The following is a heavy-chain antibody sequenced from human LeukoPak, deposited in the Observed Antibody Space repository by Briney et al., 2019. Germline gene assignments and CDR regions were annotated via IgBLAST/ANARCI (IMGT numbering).Heavy chain of an antibody. D-gene: IGHD4-23*01. CDR1: GGTFSSYA. V-gene: IGHV1-69*04. CDR2: IIPILGIA. Sequence: ASVKVSCKASGGTFSSYAISWVRQAPGQGVEWMGRIIPILGIANYAQKVQGRLTITPDKSTSTAYIELSSLRSEDTAVYYCAIFNDYGGNFDYWGQGTLVTVSS. J-gene: IGHJ4*02. CDR3: AIFNDYGGNFDY.